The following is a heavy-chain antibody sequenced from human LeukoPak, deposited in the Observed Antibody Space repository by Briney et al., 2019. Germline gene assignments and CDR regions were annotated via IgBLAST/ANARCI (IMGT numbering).Heavy chain of an antibody. CDR3: ARVERGYCSSTRCYEASYNYYDGMDV. Sequence: GASVKVSCKASGYTFTSYGISWVRQAPGQGLEWMGWISAYNGNTNYAQKVQGRVTMTTDTSTSTAYMELRSLISDDTAVYYCARVERGYCSSTRCYEASYNYYDGMDVWGQGTTVTVSS. CDR1: GYTFTSYG. J-gene: IGHJ6*02. CDR2: ISAYNGNT. V-gene: IGHV1-18*01. D-gene: IGHD2-2*01.